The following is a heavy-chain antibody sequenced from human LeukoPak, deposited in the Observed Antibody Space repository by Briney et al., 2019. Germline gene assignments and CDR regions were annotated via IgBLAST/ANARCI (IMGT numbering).Heavy chain of an antibody. CDR1: GFTFSSYA. D-gene: IGHD3-10*01. V-gene: IGHV3-23*01. CDR2: ISGSGGST. Sequence: GGSLRLSCAASGFTFSSYAMSWVRQAPGKGLEWVSAISGSGGSTYCADSVKGRFTISRDNSKNTLYLQMNSLRAEDTAVYYCAKRVALVGELSLDYWGQGTLVTVSS. CDR3: AKRVALVGELSLDY. J-gene: IGHJ4*02.